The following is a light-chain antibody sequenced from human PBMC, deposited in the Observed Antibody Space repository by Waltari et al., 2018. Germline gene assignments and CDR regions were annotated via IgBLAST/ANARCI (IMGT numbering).Light chain of an antibody. CDR3: QQHGSLPAT. CDR1: QSVNGR. Sequence: EIVLTQSPGTLSLSPGERVTLSCRASQSVNGRLVWYQQKPGQAPRLLIYGTSSRATVIPDRFSGSGSGTDFSLTISRLEPEDFAVYYCQQHGSLPATFGQGTKVEVK. V-gene: IGKV3-20*01. CDR2: GTS. J-gene: IGKJ1*01.